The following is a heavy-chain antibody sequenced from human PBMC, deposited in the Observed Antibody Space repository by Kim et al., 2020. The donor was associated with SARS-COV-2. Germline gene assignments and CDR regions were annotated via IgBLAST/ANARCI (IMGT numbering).Heavy chain of an antibody. V-gene: IGHV3-23*01. CDR1: GFTFSSYA. D-gene: IGHD3-22*01. CDR3: AKARTTMIVVVITTVYYYGMDV. J-gene: IGHJ6*02. Sequence: GGSLRLSCAASGFTFSSYAMSWVRQAPGKGLEWVSAISGSGGSTYYADSVKGRFTISRDNSKNTLYLQMNSLRAEDPAVYYCAKARTTMIVVVITTVYYYGMDVWGQWTTVTVAS. CDR2: ISGSGGST.